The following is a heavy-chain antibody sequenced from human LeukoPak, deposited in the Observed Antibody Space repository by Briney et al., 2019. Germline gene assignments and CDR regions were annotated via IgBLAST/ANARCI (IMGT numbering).Heavy chain of an antibody. CDR3: ARDRAPYDSSGYYNWFDP. CDR1: GGSISSYY. D-gene: IGHD3-22*01. Sequence: SETLSLTCTVSGGSISSYYWSWIRQPPGKGLEWIGYIYYSGSTNYNPSLKSRVTISVDTSKNQFSLKLSSVTAADTAVYYCARDRAPYDSSGYYNWFDPWGQGTLVTVSS. V-gene: IGHV4-59*01. J-gene: IGHJ5*02. CDR2: IYYSGST.